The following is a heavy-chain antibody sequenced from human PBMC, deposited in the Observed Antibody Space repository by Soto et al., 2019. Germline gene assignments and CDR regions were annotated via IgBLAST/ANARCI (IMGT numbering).Heavy chain of an antibody. Sequence: GGSLRLSCAASGFTFSSYGMHWVRQAPGKGLEWVAVISYDGSNKYYADSVKGRFTISRDNSKNTLYLQMNSLRAEDTAVYYCAKLTTVTTGDYFDYWGQGTLVTVSS. CDR3: AKLTTVTTGDYFDY. CDR1: GFTFSSYG. D-gene: IGHD4-17*01. V-gene: IGHV3-30*18. CDR2: ISYDGSNK. J-gene: IGHJ4*02.